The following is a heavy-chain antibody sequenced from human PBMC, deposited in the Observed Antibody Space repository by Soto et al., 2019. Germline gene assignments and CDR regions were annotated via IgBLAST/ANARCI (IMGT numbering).Heavy chain of an antibody. J-gene: IGHJ6*02. D-gene: IGHD5-18*01. CDR1: GGSFSGYY. CDR2: INHSGST. Sequence: PSETLSLTCAVYGGSFSGYYGSWIRQPPGKGLEWIGEINHSGSTNYNPSLKSRVTISVDTSKNQFSLKLSSVTAADTAVYYCASSDTAMVTDYYGMDVWGQGTTVTVSS. V-gene: IGHV4-34*01. CDR3: ASSDTAMVTDYYGMDV.